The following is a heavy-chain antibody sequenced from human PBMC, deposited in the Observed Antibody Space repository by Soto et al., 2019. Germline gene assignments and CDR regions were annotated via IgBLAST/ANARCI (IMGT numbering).Heavy chain of an antibody. Sequence: PSETLSLTCAVSGGSISSRHWWGWVRQAPGKGLEWIGEIYHSGSTNYNPSLKSRITMSVDKSKNQFSVNLSSVTAADTAVYYCVRDADETAIVPAPWLVWGRGTMVT. D-gene: IGHD2-21*02. V-gene: IGHV4-4*02. J-gene: IGHJ6*02. CDR1: GGSISSRHW. CDR2: IYHSGST. CDR3: VRDADETAIVPAPWLV.